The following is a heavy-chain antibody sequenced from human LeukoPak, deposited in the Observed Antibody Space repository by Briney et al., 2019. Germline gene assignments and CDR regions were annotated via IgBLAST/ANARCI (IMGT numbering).Heavy chain of an antibody. D-gene: IGHD3-22*01. CDR3: ARNRYDSSGYYLDS. Sequence: KPSETLSLTCTVSGGSLNSYYWSWIRQPPGKGLEWLGYLYYTGSTNYNPSLQSRVTMSVDTSKNQFSLKLSSVTAADTARYYCARNRYDSSGYYLDSWGQGTLVTVSS. J-gene: IGHJ4*02. V-gene: IGHV4-59*12. CDR1: GGSLNSYY. CDR2: LYYTGST.